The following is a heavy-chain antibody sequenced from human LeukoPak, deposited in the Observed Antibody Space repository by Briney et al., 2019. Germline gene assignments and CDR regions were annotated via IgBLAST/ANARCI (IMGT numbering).Heavy chain of an antibody. D-gene: IGHD6-19*01. CDR2: INPNSGGT. CDR3: ARDPSSGWHPGYVDY. CDR1: GYTFTGYY. Sequence: VASVKVSCKASGYTFTGYYMHWVRQAPGQGLEWMGWINPNSGGTNYAQKFQGRVTMTRDTSTSTAYMELRSLRSDDTAVYYCARDPSSGWHPGYVDYWGQGTLVTVSS. J-gene: IGHJ4*02. V-gene: IGHV1-2*02.